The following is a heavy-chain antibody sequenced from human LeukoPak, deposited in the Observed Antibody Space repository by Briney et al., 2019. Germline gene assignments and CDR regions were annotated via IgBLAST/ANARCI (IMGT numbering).Heavy chain of an antibody. CDR1: GDSISSYY. V-gene: IGHV4-4*07. CDR3: ARGISGSWYPYFDY. CDR2: IYTSEST. J-gene: IGHJ4*02. D-gene: IGHD6-13*01. Sequence: SETLSLTCTVSGDSISSYYWSWIRQPAGKGLEWIGRIYTSESTNYNPSLKSRVTMSVDTSKNQFSLNLNSVAAADTAVYYCARGISGSWYPYFDYWGQGTLVTVSS.